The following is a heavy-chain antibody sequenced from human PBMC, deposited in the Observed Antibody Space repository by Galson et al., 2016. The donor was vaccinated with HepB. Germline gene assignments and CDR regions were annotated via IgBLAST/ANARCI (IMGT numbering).Heavy chain of an antibody. Sequence: SLRLSCAASGFSFSIYSMHWVRQAPGKGLEWVSAIRGSGTGTTYADSVKGRFTISRDNSKNTLYLQMNSLRAEDAAVYYCANISVVGYNSGWGGSFDIWGRGTMVTVSS. CDR2: IRGSGTGT. V-gene: IGHV3-23*01. CDR1: GFSFSIYS. CDR3: ANISVVGYNSGWGGSFDI. J-gene: IGHJ3*02. D-gene: IGHD6-19*01.